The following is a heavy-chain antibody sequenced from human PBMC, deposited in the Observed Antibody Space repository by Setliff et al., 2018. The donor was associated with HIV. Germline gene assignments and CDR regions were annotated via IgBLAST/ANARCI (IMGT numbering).Heavy chain of an antibody. V-gene: IGHV3-48*03. CDR3: ASGGWSTYYYYGMDV. CDR1: GFTFSSYE. Sequence: PGGSLRLSCAASGFTFSSYEMNWVRQAPGKRLEWVSYISSSGSITYYADSVKGRFTISRDNAKNSLYPQMNSLRDEDTAVYYCASGGWSTYYYYGMDVWGQGTTVTVSS. D-gene: IGHD6-19*01. CDR2: ISSSGSIT. J-gene: IGHJ6*02.